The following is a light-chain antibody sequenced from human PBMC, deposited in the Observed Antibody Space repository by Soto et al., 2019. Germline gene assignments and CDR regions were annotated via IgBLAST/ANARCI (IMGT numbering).Light chain of an antibody. J-gene: IGKJ4*01. CDR1: QFVSTN. V-gene: IGKV3-15*01. CDR2: SAS. CDR3: QQFNNWPPLS. Sequence: EVVMTQSPATLSVSPGERATLSCRASQFVSTNLAWYQQKPVQAPRLHIYSASTRSTGIPARFSGSGSGTEFTLTISSLQSEDSAVYYCQQFNNWPPLSFGGGTKVEIK.